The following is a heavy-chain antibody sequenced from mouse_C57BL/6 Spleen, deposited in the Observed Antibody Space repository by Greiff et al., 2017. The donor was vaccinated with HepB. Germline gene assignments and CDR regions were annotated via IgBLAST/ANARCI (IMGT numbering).Heavy chain of an antibody. J-gene: IGHJ2*01. CDR1: GYAFSSSW. CDR3: ARETGTWYFDY. D-gene: IGHD4-1*01. V-gene: IGHV1-82*01. Sequence: VKPGASVKISCKASGYAFSSSWMNWVKQRPGKGLEWIGRIYPGDGDTNYNGKFKGKATLTADKSSSTAYMQLSSLTSEDSAVYFCARETGTWYFDYWGQGTTLTVSS. CDR2: IYPGDGDT.